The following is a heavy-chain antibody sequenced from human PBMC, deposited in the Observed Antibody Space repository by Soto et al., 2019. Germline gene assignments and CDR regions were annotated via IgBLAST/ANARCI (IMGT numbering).Heavy chain of an antibody. D-gene: IGHD5-18*01. CDR2: IYHSGST. J-gene: IGHJ6*02. V-gene: IGHV4-4*02. Sequence: PSETLSLTCAVSGGSISSSNWWSWVRQPPGKGLEWIGEIYHSGSTNYNPSLKSRVTISVDKSKNQFSLKLSSVTAADTAVYYCARDVHVDTDMVSYYYGMDVWGQGTTVTVSS. CDR3: ARDVHVDTDMVSYYYGMDV. CDR1: GGSISSSNW.